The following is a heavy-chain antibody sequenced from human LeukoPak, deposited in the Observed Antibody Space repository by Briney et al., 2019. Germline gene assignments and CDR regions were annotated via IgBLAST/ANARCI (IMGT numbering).Heavy chain of an antibody. Sequence: ASVKVSCKASGYTFTGYYMHWVRQAPGQGLEWMGWINPNSGGTNYAQKFQGRVTMTRDTSISTAYMELSRLRSDDTAVYYCASGFIRSTNAGTAVAGMKMGDWFDPWGQGTLVTVSS. D-gene: IGHD6-19*01. CDR1: GYTFTGYY. CDR2: INPNSGGT. CDR3: ASGFIRSTNAGTAVAGMKMGDWFDP. J-gene: IGHJ5*02. V-gene: IGHV1-2*02.